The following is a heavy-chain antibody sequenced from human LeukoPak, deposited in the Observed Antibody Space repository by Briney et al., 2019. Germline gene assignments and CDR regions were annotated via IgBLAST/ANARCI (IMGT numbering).Heavy chain of an antibody. J-gene: IGHJ4*02. CDR2: IYYSGST. V-gene: IGHV4-61*01. CDR3: ASGETGSTLGGY. CDR1: GGSFSSGSYY. D-gene: IGHD1-1*01. Sequence: PSETLSLTCTVSGGSFSSGSYYWSWLRQPPGKGLEWIGYIYYSGSTNYNPSLKSRVTISVDTSKNQFSLKLTSVTAADTAVYYCASGETGSTLGGYWGQGTLVTVSS.